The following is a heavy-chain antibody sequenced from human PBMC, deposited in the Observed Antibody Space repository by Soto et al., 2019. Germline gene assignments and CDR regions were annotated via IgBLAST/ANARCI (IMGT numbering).Heavy chain of an antibody. CDR2: ISGTGYNT. CDR1: GFTFTSYA. J-gene: IGHJ4*02. D-gene: IGHD6-13*01. CDR3: AKAGFSSSWSPTYFDY. Sequence: GGSLRLSCAASGFTFTSYAMNWVRLAPGKGLEWVSAISGTGYNTYYADSVKGRFTISRDNTKNTLYLHMNSLRAEDTAVYYCAKAGFSSSWSPTYFDYWGQGTLVTVSS. V-gene: IGHV3-23*01.